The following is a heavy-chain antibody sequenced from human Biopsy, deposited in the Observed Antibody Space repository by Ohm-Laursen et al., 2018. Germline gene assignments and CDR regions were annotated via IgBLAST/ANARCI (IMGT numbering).Heavy chain of an antibody. CDR1: GKTFSDYQ. V-gene: IGHV4-34*08. J-gene: IGHJ4*02. Sequence: GALSLTCAVFGKTFSDYQWSWIRQPPGKGLEWIGQINQAGTTNYNPSLKSRVSISADASKYEFSLRLTTVTAADTAVYLCGNEVHGRDYWGLGAQVTVSS. D-gene: IGHD2-15*01. CDR2: INQAGTT. CDR3: GNEVHGRDY.